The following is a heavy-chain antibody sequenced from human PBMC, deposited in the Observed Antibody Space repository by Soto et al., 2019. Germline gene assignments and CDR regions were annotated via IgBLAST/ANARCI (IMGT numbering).Heavy chain of an antibody. Sequence: GASVKVSCKASGYTFTSYGISWVRQAPGQGLEWMGWISAYNGNTNYAQKLQGRVTMTTDTSTSTAYMKLRSLRSDDTAVYYCARDLSYDFWSGYYDFDYWGQGTLVTVSS. CDR3: ARDLSYDFWSGYYDFDY. CDR1: GYTFTSYG. J-gene: IGHJ4*02. D-gene: IGHD3-3*01. V-gene: IGHV1-18*01. CDR2: ISAYNGNT.